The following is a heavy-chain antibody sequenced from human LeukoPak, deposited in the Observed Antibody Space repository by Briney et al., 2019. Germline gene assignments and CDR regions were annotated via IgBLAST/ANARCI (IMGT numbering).Heavy chain of an antibody. Sequence: GGSLRLSCAASGFTFSDYYMSWIRQAPGKGLEWVSYISSSGSTIYYADSVKGRFTISRDNAKNSLYLQVNSLRAEDTAVYYCARERERSDWFDPWGQGTLVTVSS. V-gene: IGHV3-11*01. J-gene: IGHJ5*02. CDR2: ISSSGSTI. D-gene: IGHD5-24*01. CDR3: ARERERSDWFDP. CDR1: GFTFSDYY.